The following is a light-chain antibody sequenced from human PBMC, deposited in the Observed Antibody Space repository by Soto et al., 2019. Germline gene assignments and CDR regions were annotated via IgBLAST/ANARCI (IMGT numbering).Light chain of an antibody. Sequence: EIVMTQSPATLSVSPGESATLSCRASQNINTDLAWYVQKPAQAPRRVIYGASTWGTDVPPRFTGSGSVTEYTLPFSGRQSEEFAVYYCQQYNSLPITCGQGTRL. CDR3: QQYNSLPIT. CDR2: GAS. V-gene: IGKV3D-15*01. CDR1: QNINTD. J-gene: IGKJ5*01.